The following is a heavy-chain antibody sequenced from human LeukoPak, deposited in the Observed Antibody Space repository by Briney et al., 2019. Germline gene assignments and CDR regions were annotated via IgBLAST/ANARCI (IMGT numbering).Heavy chain of an antibody. CDR3: ASLTPYDSSGYSDY. D-gene: IGHD3-22*01. V-gene: IGHV3-30*03. J-gene: IGHJ4*02. Sequence: GGSLRLSCAASGFTFSSYGMHWVRQAPGKGLEWVAVISYDGSNKYYADSVKGRFTISRDNSKNTLYLQMNSLRAEDMAVYYCASLTPYDSSGYSDYWGQGTLVTVSS. CDR2: ISYDGSNK. CDR1: GFTFSSYG.